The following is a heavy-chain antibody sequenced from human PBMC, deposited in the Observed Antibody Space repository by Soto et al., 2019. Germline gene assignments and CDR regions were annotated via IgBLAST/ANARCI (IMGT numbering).Heavy chain of an antibody. V-gene: IGHV1-69*13. Sequence: SVKVSCKDSGGLFSSFAISWVRQAPGQGLEWLGGIIPVFGTTNYAEKFQGRVTITADESTNTAYMELSSLTSGDTAMYYCGRGGGPYVWFNEFWGQGTLVTVFS. D-gene: IGHD3-16*01. CDR3: GRGGGPYVWFNEF. CDR2: IIPVFGTT. J-gene: IGHJ4*02. CDR1: GGLFSSFA.